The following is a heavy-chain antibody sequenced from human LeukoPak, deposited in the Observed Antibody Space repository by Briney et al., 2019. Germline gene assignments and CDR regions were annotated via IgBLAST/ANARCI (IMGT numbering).Heavy chain of an antibody. V-gene: IGHV1-2*02. Sequence: ASVKVSCKASGYTFTGYYMHWVRQAPGQGLEWMGWINPNSGGTNFAQKFQGRVTMTRDTSISTAYMELSRLRSDDTAVYYCARVSPTVTTVFFDYWGQGTLVTVSS. J-gene: IGHJ4*02. CDR2: INPNSGGT. CDR1: GYTFTGYY. CDR3: ARVSPTVTTVFFDY. D-gene: IGHD4-11*01.